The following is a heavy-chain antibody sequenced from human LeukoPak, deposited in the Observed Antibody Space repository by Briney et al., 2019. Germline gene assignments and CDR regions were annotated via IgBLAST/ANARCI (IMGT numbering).Heavy chain of an antibody. Sequence: PSETLSLTCTVSGGSISSYYWSWIRQPAGKGLEWIGRIYTSGSTNYNPSLKSRVTISVDTSKNQFSLKLSSVTAADTAVYYCARDTGPYYYDSSGYQGAGNAFDIWGQGTMVTVSS. CDR2: IYTSGST. V-gene: IGHV4-4*07. CDR3: ARDTGPYYYDSSGYQGAGNAFDI. J-gene: IGHJ3*02. D-gene: IGHD3-22*01. CDR1: GGSISSYY.